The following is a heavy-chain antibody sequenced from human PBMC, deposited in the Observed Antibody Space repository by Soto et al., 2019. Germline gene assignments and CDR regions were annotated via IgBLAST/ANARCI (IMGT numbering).Heavy chain of an antibody. CDR3: VRSGDNYNLLDY. CDR2: SSNSGSFT. J-gene: IGHJ4*02. CDR1: VFTLSDHY. Sequence: LRVSCAASVFTLSDHYMSLIRQAPGKGLEWIGYSSNSGSFTRYADSVKVRFSISRDNAKNSLYLQINSLRGDDTAIYYCVRSGDNYNLLDYWGQGTPVTVSS. V-gene: IGHV3-11*06. D-gene: IGHD1-1*01.